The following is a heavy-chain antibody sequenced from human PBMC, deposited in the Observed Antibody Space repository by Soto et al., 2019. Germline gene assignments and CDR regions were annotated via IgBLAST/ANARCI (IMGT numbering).Heavy chain of an antibody. V-gene: IGHV4-59*01. CDR1: GDSFSNYY. CDR2: IYYSGST. D-gene: IGHD2-2*01. CDR3: AGGYCTSTSCFAF. Sequence: SETLSLTCSVSGDSFSNYYWSWIRQPPGKGLEWIGYIYYSGSTKYNPSLKSRVTISLDTSKDQFSLKLGSVTAADTAVYYCAGGYCTSTSCFAFWGQGTLVTVSS. J-gene: IGHJ4*02.